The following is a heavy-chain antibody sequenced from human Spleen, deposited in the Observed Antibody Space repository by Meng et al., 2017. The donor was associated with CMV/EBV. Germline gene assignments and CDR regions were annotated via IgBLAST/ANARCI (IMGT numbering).Heavy chain of an antibody. D-gene: IGHD3-10*01. CDR2: ISGSGGST. CDR1: GFTFSSYA. V-gene: IGHV3-23*01. CDR3: ARDSYGGGPAFDI. Sequence: GESLKISCAASGFTFSSYAMSWVRQAPGKGLEWVSAISGSGGSTYYADSVKGRFTISRDNSKNTLSLQMNSLRAEDTAGYYCARDSYGGGPAFDIWGQGTMVTVSS. J-gene: IGHJ3*02.